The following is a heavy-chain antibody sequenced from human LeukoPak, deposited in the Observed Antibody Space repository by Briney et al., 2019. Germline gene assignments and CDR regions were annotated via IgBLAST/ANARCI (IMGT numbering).Heavy chain of an antibody. D-gene: IGHD4-11*01. CDR1: GFTFSSYG. V-gene: IGHV3-30*02. Sequence: GGSLRLSCAASGFTFSSYGMHWVRQAPGKGLEWVAFIRYDGSNKYYADSVKGRFTISRDNSRNALYLQMNSLRTEDTAVYYCAKIAIVYSNYAWFDPWGQGTLVTVSS. CDR2: IRYDGSNK. CDR3: AKIAIVYSNYAWFDP. J-gene: IGHJ5*02.